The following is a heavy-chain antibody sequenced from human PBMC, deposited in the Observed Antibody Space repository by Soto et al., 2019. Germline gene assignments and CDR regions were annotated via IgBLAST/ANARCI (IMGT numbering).Heavy chain of an antibody. CDR2: IYYSGST. V-gene: IGHV4-31*03. CDR1: GGSISSGGYY. CDR3: ACESRQLAGLYYFDY. J-gene: IGHJ4*02. Sequence: QVQLQESGPGLVKPSQTLSLTCTVSGGSISSGGYYWSWIRQHPGKGLEWIGYIYYSGSTYYNPSRTGRVTMSVDPSKNQSSLKLSSVPAADTAVYYCACESRQLAGLYYFDYWGQGTLVTVSS. D-gene: IGHD6-6*01.